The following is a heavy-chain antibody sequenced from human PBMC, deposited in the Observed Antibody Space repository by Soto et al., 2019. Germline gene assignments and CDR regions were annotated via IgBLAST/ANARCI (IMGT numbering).Heavy chain of an antibody. CDR1: GFTFSSYW. J-gene: IGHJ6*02. CDR2: INSDGSST. D-gene: IGHD2-15*01. CDR3: AREDVKLPHYGMDV. Sequence: EVQLVESGGGLVQPGGSLRLSCAASGFTFSSYWMHWVRQAPGKGLVWVSRINSDGSSTSYADSVKGRFTISRDNAKNTLYLQMNSLRAEDTAVYYCAREDVKLPHYGMDVWGQGTTVTVSS. V-gene: IGHV3-74*01.